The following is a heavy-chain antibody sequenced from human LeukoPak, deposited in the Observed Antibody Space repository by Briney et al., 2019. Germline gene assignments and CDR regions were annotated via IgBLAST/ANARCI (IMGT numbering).Heavy chain of an antibody. V-gene: IGHV4-61*08. CDR2: IYFSGST. D-gene: IGHD7-27*01. Sequence: SETLSLTCTVSGGSVSSGGYYWTWIRQPPGKGLEWLGYIYFSGSTNYNPSLKSRVTISVDTSKNQFSLKLSSVTAADTAVYYCARDRGNWGLDYWGQGILVTVSS. CDR1: GGSVSSGGYY. J-gene: IGHJ4*02. CDR3: ARDRGNWGLDY.